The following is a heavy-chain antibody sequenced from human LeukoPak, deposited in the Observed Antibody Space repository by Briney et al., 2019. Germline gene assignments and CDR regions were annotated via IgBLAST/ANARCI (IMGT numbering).Heavy chain of an antibody. Sequence: ASVKVSCKVSGYTLTELSMHWVRQAPGKGLEWMGGFDPEDGETIYAQKFQGRVTMTEDTSTDTAYMELSSLRSEDTAVYYCATVGEWELPSRAFDIWGQGTMVTVSS. J-gene: IGHJ3*02. CDR2: FDPEDGET. V-gene: IGHV1-24*01. CDR3: ATVGEWELPSRAFDI. D-gene: IGHD1-26*01. CDR1: GYTLTELS.